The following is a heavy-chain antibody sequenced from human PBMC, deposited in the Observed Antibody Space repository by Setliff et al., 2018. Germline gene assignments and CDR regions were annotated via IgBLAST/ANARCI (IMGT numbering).Heavy chain of an antibody. J-gene: IGHJ4*02. CDR3: AKDPQIRFLEWLSRVYFDY. CDR2: IWNDGSTK. Sequence: GGSLRLSCVASGFTFSNYGMHWVRQAPGKGLEWVALIWNDGSTKFYGDSVKGRFTISRDNSENTLYLQMNSLRAEDTAVYYCAKDPQIRFLEWLSRVYFDYWGQGTLVTVSS. D-gene: IGHD3-3*01. V-gene: IGHV3-33*06. CDR1: GFTFSNYG.